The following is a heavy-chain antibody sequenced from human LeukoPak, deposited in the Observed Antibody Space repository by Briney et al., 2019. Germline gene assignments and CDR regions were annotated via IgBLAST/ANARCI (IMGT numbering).Heavy chain of an antibody. Sequence: PGGSLRLSCAASGFTFSSYWMSWVRQAPGKGLEWVANIKEDGSEKYYVDSVKGRFTISRDNSKNTLYLQMNSLRAEDTAVYYCAKDGGEYYDILTGYYPRLYYMDVWGKGTTVTISS. CDR1: GFTFSSYW. D-gene: IGHD3-9*01. CDR3: AKDGGEYYDILTGYYPRLYYMDV. CDR2: IKEDGSEK. J-gene: IGHJ6*03. V-gene: IGHV3-7*03.